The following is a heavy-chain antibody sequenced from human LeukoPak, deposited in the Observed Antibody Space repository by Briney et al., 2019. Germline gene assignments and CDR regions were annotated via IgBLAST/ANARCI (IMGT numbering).Heavy chain of an antibody. CDR2: IRCDESNQ. D-gene: IGHD6-19*01. J-gene: IGHJ4*02. V-gene: IGHV3-30*02. CDR1: GFTFSSYG. CDR3: AKDIAVAGTMMSGGDH. Sequence: GGSLRLSCAAFGFTFSSYGMHWVRQVPGKGLEWVAFIRCDESNQYYADSVKGRFTISRDNSKNTLYLQMNSLRPEDTAVYYCAKDIAVAGTMMSGGDHWGQGTLVTVSS.